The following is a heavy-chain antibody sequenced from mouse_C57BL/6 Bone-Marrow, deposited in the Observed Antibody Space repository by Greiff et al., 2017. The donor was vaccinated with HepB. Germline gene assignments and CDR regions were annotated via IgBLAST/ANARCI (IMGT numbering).Heavy chain of an antibody. D-gene: IGHD2-4*01. Sequence: QVLQQQPGAELVKPGASVKLSCKASGYTFTSYWMHWVKQRPGQGLEWIGMIHPNSGSTNYNEKFKSKATLTVDKSSSTAYMQLSSLTSEDSAVYYCARRLRRGAWFAYWGQGTLVTVSA. V-gene: IGHV1-64*01. CDR2: IHPNSGST. CDR3: ARRLRRGAWFAY. J-gene: IGHJ3*01. CDR1: GYTFTSYW.